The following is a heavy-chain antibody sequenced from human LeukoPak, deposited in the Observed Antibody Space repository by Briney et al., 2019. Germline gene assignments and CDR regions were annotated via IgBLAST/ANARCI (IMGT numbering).Heavy chain of an antibody. CDR2: IYYSGST. Sequence: SETLSLTCTVSGGSISSYYWSCIWQPPGKGLEWIGYIYYSGSTNYNPSLKSRVTISVDTSKNQFSLKLSSVTAADTAVYYCAREDWQLDYYYYMDVWGKGTTVTVSS. CDR1: GGSISSYY. J-gene: IGHJ6*03. V-gene: IGHV4-59*12. CDR3: AREDWQLDYYYYMDV. D-gene: IGHD6-6*01.